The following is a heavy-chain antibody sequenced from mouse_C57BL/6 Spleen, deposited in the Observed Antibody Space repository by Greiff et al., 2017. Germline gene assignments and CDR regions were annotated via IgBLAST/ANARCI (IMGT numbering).Heavy chain of an antibody. CDR3: ATDSSEFAY. D-gene: IGHD3-2*02. CDR1: GYTFTSYW. V-gene: IGHV1-61*01. Sequence: VQLQQPGAELVRPGSSVKLSCKASGYTFTSYWMDWVKQRPGQSLEWIGNFYPSDSETHYNQTLKHKSTLTVDKSSSTAYRQLSSLTYEDSAFYYCATDSSEFAYWGQGTLVTVSA. CDR2: FYPSDSET. J-gene: IGHJ3*01.